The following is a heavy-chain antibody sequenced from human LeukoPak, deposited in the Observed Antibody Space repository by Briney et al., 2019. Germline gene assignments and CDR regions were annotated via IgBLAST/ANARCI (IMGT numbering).Heavy chain of an antibody. CDR2: IIPIFGTA. CDR3: GRDLGSSSGFDY. V-gene: IGHV1-69*13. J-gene: IGHJ4*02. Sequence: SVKVSCKASGYTFTSYGISWVRQAPGQGLEWMGGIIPIFGTANYAQKFQGRVTITADESTSTAYMELSSLRSEDTAVYYCGRDLGSSSGFDYWGQGTLVTVSS. CDR1: GYTFTSYG. D-gene: IGHD6-6*01.